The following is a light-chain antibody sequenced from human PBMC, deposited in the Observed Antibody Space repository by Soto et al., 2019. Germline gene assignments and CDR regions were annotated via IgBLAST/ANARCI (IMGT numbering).Light chain of an antibody. CDR3: QQYGSSPRFT. J-gene: IGKJ3*01. CDR2: GAS. Sequence: EIVLTQSPGTLSLSPGERATLSCRASQSIASSYLAWFQQKPGQAPRLLTYGASSRATGIPDRFSGSGSRTDFTLTITRLEPEDFAVYYCQQYGSSPRFTFGPGTKVDIK. CDR1: QSIASSY. V-gene: IGKV3-20*01.